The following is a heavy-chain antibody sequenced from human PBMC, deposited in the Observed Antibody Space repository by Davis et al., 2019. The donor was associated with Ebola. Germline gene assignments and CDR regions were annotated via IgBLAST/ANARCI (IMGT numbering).Heavy chain of an antibody. CDR1: GGSISSGGYY. J-gene: IGHJ3*02. CDR2: IYYSGST. D-gene: IGHD3-3*01. Sequence: PSETLSLTCTVSGGSISSGGYYWSWIRQHPGKGLEWIGYIYYSGSTYYNPSLKSRVTISVDTSKNQFSLKLSSVTAADTAVYYCARGPYYDFWSGYYSAFDIWGQGTMVTVSS. V-gene: IGHV4-31*03. CDR3: ARGPYYDFWSGYYSAFDI.